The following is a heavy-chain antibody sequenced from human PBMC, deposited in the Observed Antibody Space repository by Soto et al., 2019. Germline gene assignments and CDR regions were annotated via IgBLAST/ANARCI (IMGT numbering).Heavy chain of an antibody. J-gene: IGHJ4*02. D-gene: IGHD5-18*01. Sequence: GGSLRLSCAASGFTFSSYAMSWVRQTPGKGLEWVSAISGSGGSTYYVDSVKGRFTISRDNSKNTLYLQMNSLRAEDTAVYYCAKGSQTAMALFDYWGQGTLVTVSS. V-gene: IGHV3-23*01. CDR3: AKGSQTAMALFDY. CDR2: ISGSGGST. CDR1: GFTFSSYA.